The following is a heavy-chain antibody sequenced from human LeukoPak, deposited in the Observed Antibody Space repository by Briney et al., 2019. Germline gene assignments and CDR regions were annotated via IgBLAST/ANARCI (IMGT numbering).Heavy chain of an antibody. Sequence: SETLSLTCAVYGGSFSGYYWSWIRQPPGKGLEWIGEINHSGSTNYNPSLKSRVTISVDTSKNQFSLKLSSVTAADTAVYYCARSHYDFWSGSRNYFDYWGQGTLVTVSS. CDR1: GGSFSGYY. CDR2: INHSGST. V-gene: IGHV4-34*01. CDR3: ARSHYDFWSGSRNYFDY. D-gene: IGHD3-3*01. J-gene: IGHJ4*02.